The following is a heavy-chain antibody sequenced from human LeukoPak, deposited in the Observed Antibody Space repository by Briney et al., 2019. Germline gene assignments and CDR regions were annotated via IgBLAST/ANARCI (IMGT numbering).Heavy chain of an antibody. V-gene: IGHV3-23*01. J-gene: IGHJ4*02. CDR1: GFTFGSYS. D-gene: IGHD6-19*01. CDR2: ISDSGGTT. Sequence: GGSLRLSCAASGFTFGSYSMGWVRQAPGKGLEWVSAISDSGGTTYYPDSVKGRFTISRDNSRNTLYLQMSGLRADDTAVYYCAKETHQSSGWPQDYWGQGTLVTVSS. CDR3: AKETHQSSGWPQDY.